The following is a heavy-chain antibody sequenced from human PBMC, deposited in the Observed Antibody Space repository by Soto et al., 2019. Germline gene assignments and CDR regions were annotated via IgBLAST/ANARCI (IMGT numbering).Heavy chain of an antibody. Sequence: SETPSLTCTVSGGSISSSSHYWGWIRQPPGKGLESIANIYYDGSTYYNPSLKSRITISVDTSKNQFSLNLSSVTAADTAVYYCARVPGPWGQGTMGTVSS. V-gene: IGHV4-39*07. D-gene: IGHD3-10*01. CDR3: ARVPGP. J-gene: IGHJ5*02. CDR2: IYYDGST. CDR1: GGSISSSSHY.